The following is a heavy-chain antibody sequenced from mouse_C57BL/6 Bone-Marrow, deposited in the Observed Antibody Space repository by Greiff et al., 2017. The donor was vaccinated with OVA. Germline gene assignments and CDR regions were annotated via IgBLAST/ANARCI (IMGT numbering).Heavy chain of an antibody. CDR1: GYTFTDYN. CDR2: INPNNGGT. CDR3: ARLDGNYEGFAY. Sequence: EVKLMESGPELVKPGASVKIPCKASGYTFTDYNMDWVKQSHGKSLEWIGDINPNNGGTIYNQKFKGKATLTVDKSSSTAYMELRSLTSEDTAVYYCARLDGNYEGFAYWGQGTLVTVSA. D-gene: IGHD2-1*01. V-gene: IGHV1-18*01. J-gene: IGHJ3*01.